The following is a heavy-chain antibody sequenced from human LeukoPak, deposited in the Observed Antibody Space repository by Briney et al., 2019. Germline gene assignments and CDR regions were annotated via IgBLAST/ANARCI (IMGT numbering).Heavy chain of an antibody. Sequence: GGTLRLSCAASGFTFSSYGMHWVRQAPGKGLEWVAVISYDGSNKYYADSVKGRFTISRDNSKNTLYLQMNSLRAEDTAVYYCAKAHTRTTVTTAGAFDIWGQGTMVTVSS. J-gene: IGHJ3*02. CDR1: GFTFSSYG. V-gene: IGHV3-30*18. CDR2: ISYDGSNK. CDR3: AKAHTRTTVTTAGAFDI. D-gene: IGHD4-17*01.